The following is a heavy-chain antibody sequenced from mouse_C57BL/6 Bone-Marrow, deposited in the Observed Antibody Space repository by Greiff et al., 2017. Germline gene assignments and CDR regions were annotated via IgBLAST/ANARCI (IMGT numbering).Heavy chain of an antibody. D-gene: IGHD2-5*01. CDR2: IYPRSGNT. V-gene: IGHV1-81*01. CDR3: ASPYYRNYRGPDYYAMDY. J-gene: IGHJ4*01. Sequence: VQLQESGAELARPGASVKLSCKASGYTFTSYGISWVKQSTGQGLEWIGEIYPRSGNTYYNEKFKGKATLTADKSTSTAYMELRSLTAEDSAVYFCASPYYRNYRGPDYYAMDYWGQGTAVTVSS. CDR1: GYTFTSYG.